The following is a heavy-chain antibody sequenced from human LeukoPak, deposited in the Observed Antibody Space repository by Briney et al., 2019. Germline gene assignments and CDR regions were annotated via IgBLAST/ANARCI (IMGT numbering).Heavy chain of an antibody. CDR3: ARDYVGAPQTGNFDY. Sequence: ASVKVSCKASGYTFTNYGISWVRQAPGQGLEWMGWISAYNGNTNYAQKLQGRVAMTTDTSTSTAYMELRSLRSDDTAVYYCARDYVGAPQTGNFDYWGQGTLVTVSS. D-gene: IGHD1-26*01. CDR2: ISAYNGNT. J-gene: IGHJ4*02. V-gene: IGHV1-18*01. CDR1: GYTFTNYG.